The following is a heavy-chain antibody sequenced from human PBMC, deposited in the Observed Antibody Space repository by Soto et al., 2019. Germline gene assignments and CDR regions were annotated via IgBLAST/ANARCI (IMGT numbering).Heavy chain of an antibody. CDR1: GFTFSSHD. J-gene: IGHJ4*02. CDR3: ARQYSSMLDL. D-gene: IGHD6-13*01. V-gene: IGHV3-13*01. CDR2: IGIAGDT. Sequence: HPGGSLRLSCAASGFTFSSHDMHWVRQVPGKGLEWVSTIGIAGDTYYPGSVKGRFTISRDNARNSLFLQMNSLRAGDTAVYYCARQYSSMLDLWGQGTLVTVSS.